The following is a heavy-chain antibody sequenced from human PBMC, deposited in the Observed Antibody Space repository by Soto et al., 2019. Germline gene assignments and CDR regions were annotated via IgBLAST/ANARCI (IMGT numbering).Heavy chain of an antibody. J-gene: IGHJ4*02. CDR3: AREVLPAAFFDY. Sequence: EVQLVESGGGLIQPGGSLRLSCAASGFTVNSHYITWVRQAPGKGLEWVSVIYSGGSTYYADSVKGRFTISRDNSKNTLYLQMNSLRADDTAVYYCAREVLPAAFFDYWGQGTLVTVSS. V-gene: IGHV3-53*01. CDR1: GFTVNSHY. D-gene: IGHD2-2*01. CDR2: IYSGGST.